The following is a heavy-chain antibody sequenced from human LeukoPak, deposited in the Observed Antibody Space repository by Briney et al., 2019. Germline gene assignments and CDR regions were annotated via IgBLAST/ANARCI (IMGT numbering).Heavy chain of an antibody. CDR3: TKDYCGKFCSAV. CDR2: TTKSGDST. J-gene: IGHJ6*02. V-gene: IGHV3-23*01. D-gene: IGHD3-9*01. Sequence: GGALRLSCAASGFTFSAFGMNWVRQAPGKGLEWGSTTTKSGDSTYYVDSVKGRFTISRDNAKNTLYLQMNTLRAEGTAKYYCTKDYCGKFCSAVWGQGTTVTVSS. CDR1: GFTFSAFG.